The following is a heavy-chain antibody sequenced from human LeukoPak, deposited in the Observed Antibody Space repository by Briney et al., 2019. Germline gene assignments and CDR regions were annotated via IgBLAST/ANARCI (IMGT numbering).Heavy chain of an antibody. V-gene: IGHV3-66*01. D-gene: IGHD3-22*01. CDR1: GFTVSSNY. CDR3: ARARYYYDSSGSDY. J-gene: IGHJ4*02. Sequence: PGGSLRLSCAASGFTVSSNYMSWVRQAPGKGLEWVSVIYSGGSTYYADSVKGRFTISRDNSKNTLYLQMNSLRAEDTAVCYCARARYYYDSSGSDYWGQGTLVTVSS. CDR2: IYSGGST.